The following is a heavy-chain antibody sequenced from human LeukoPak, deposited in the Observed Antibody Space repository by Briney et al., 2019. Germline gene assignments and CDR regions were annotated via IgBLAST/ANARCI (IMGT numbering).Heavy chain of an antibody. CDR3: ARPYYYDSSGYLPPTYYFDY. V-gene: IGHV3-21*01. D-gene: IGHD3-22*01. CDR1: GFTFSSYS. CDR2: ISISSSYI. Sequence: GGSLRLSCAASGFTFSSYSMNWVRQAPGKGLEWVSSISISSSYIYYADSVKGRFTISRDNAKNSLYLQMNSLRAEDTAVYYCARPYYYDSSGYLPPTYYFDYWGQGTLVTVSS. J-gene: IGHJ4*02.